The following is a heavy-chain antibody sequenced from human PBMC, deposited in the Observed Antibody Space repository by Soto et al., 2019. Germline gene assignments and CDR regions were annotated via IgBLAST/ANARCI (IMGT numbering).Heavy chain of an antibody. CDR1: GFTFSSYA. CDR2: ISGSGGST. V-gene: IGHV3-23*01. CDR3: AKLGSIVGYDYDDIDV. J-gene: IGHJ6*03. Sequence: EVQLLESGGGLVQPGGSLRLSCAASGFTFSSYAMSWVRQAPGKGLEWVSAISGSGGSTYYADSVKGRFTISRDNSKNTLYLQMNSLRAEDTAVDYCAKLGSIVGYDYDDIDVWVKGTTVTVSS. D-gene: IGHD2-15*01.